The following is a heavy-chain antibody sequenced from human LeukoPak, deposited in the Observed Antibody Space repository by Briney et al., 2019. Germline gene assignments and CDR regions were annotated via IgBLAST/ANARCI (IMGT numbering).Heavy chain of an antibody. CDR3: ARDYYDSSGYTLFDY. J-gene: IGHJ4*02. CDR2: IYHSGST. D-gene: IGHD3-22*01. Sequence: GSLRLSCAASVLTFSSYAMRWVRQAPEKGLEWIGEIYHSGSTNYNPSLKSRVTISVDKSKNQFSLKLSSVTAADTAVYYCARDYYDSSGYTLFDYWGQGTLVTVSS. V-gene: IGHV4-4*02. CDR1: VLTFSSYAM.